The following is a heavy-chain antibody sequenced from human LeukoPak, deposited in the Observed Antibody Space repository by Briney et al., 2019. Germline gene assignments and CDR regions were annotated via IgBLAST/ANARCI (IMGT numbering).Heavy chain of an antibody. V-gene: IGHV3-30*02. D-gene: IGHD3-3*01. J-gene: IGHJ3*02. Sequence: QTGGSLRLSCAASGFTVSSNYMSWVRQAPGKGLEWVAFIRYDGSNKYYADSVKGRFTISRDNSKNTLYLQMNSLRAEDTAVYYCAKATTIFGVVIPWDAFDIWGQGTMVTVSS. CDR1: GFTVSSNY. CDR2: IRYDGSNK. CDR3: AKATTIFGVVIPWDAFDI.